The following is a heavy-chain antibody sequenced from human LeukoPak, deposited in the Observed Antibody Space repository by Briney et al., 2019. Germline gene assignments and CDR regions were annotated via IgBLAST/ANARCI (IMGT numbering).Heavy chain of an antibody. CDR1: GYTFTGYY. V-gene: IGHV1-2*02. CDR2: INPNSGGT. CDR3: ARDGSPYQLLYEFDY. J-gene: IGHJ4*02. Sequence: ASVKVSCKASGYTFTGYYMHWVRQAPGQGLEWMGWINPNSGGTNYAQKFQGRVTMTRDTSISTAYMELSRLRSDDTAVYYCARDGSPYQLLYEFDYWGQGTLVTVSS. D-gene: IGHD2-2*02.